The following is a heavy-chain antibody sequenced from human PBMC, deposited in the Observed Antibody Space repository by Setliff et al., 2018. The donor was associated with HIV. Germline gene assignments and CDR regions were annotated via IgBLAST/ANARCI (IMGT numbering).Heavy chain of an antibody. CDR3: ARETTGWFGELAAAFDI. V-gene: IGHV3-48*04. J-gene: IGHJ3*02. D-gene: IGHD3-10*01. Sequence: GGSLRLSCAASGFTFGRYSMNWVRQAPGKGLEWVGFINSGSSSIFYGDSVKGRCTISRDDAKNSLLLHMNSLRAEDTAVYYCARETTGWFGELAAAFDIWGHGTLVTVSS. CDR2: INSGSSSI. CDR1: GFTFGRYS.